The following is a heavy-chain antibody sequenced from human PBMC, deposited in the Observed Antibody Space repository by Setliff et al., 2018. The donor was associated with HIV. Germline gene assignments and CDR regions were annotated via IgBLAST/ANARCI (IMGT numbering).Heavy chain of an antibody. CDR1: GYTFTTYD. V-gene: IGHV1-2*02. CDR3: ARRVSYASSGYPLGY. CDR2: INPNSGGT. Sequence: GASVKVSRKASGYTFTTYDINWVRQATGQGLEWMGWINPNSGGTNYAQKFQGRVTMTRDTSISTAYMDLSSLRSDDTALYFCARRVSYASSGYPLGYWGQGTQVTVSS. D-gene: IGHD3-22*01. J-gene: IGHJ4*02.